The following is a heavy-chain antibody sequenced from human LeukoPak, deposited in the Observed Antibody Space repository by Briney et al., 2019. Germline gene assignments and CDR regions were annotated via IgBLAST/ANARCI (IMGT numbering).Heavy chain of an antibody. CDR3: ARAPGSYDSSGYLYWYFDL. J-gene: IGHJ2*01. CDR1: GGSISSYY. V-gene: IGHV4-59*01. CDR2: IYYSGSA. Sequence: SETLSLTCTVSGGSISSYYWSWIRQPPGKGLEWIGYIYYSGSANYNPSLKSRATISVDTSKNQFSLKLTSVTAADTAVYFCARAPGSYDSSGYLYWYFDLWGRGTLVTVSS. D-gene: IGHD3-22*01.